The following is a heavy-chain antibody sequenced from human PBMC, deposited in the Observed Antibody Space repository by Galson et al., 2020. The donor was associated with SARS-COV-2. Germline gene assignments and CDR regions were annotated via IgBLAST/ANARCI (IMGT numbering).Heavy chain of an antibody. J-gene: IGHJ6*02. Sequence: GESLKISCAASGFTFKGYVMHWVRQAPGKGLEWVAVISYDGSMEYYADSVKGRFTISRDNAKNTLYLQMYSLRPEDTAVYYCARPIAPSYSSSPPIYHYGLDVWGPGTTVTVSS. V-gene: IGHV3-30*04. CDR1: GFTFKGYV. CDR3: ARPIAPSYSSSPPIYHYGLDV. CDR2: ISYDGSME. D-gene: IGHD6-13*01.